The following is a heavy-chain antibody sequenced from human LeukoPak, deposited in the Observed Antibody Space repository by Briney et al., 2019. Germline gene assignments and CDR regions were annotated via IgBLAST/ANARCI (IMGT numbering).Heavy chain of an antibody. D-gene: IGHD2-2*01. CDR3: ARVRPGRVPAAINAFDI. CDR2: TNPNSGGT. J-gene: IGHJ3*02. Sequence: ASVKVSCKASGYTLTGTKFPGVRRAPGKGLKWRGWTNPNSGGTNYAQKFQGRVTMTRDTSISTAYMELSRLRSDDTAVYYCARVRPGRVPAAINAFDIWGQGTMVTVSS. CDR1: GYTLTGTK. V-gene: IGHV1-2*02.